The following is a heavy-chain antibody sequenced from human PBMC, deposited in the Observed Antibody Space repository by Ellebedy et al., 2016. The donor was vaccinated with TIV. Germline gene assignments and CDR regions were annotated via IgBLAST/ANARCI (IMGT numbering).Heavy chain of an antibody. D-gene: IGHD3-10*01. V-gene: IGHV4-61*01. Sequence: SETLSLTCTVSGGSVSSGSYYWNWIRQPPGKGLERIGYSYYIGTTNYNPSLKSRVTISEDTSKNQFSLRLTSVTAADTAVYYCAGGSYTPYGMDVWGRGTTVIVSS. J-gene: IGHJ6*02. CDR2: SYYIGTT. CDR1: GGSVSSGSYY. CDR3: AGGSYTPYGMDV.